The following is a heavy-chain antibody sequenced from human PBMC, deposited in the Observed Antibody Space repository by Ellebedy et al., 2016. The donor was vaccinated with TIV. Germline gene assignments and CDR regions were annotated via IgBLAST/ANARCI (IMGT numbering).Heavy chain of an antibody. V-gene: IGHV3-23*01. D-gene: IGHD3-22*01. CDR1: GFTFSSYA. Sequence: PGGSLRLSCAASGFTFSSYAMSWVRQAPGKGLEWVLTISNTGSRTYYADSVEGWFIISRDNSKKTLYLQMNSLSTEDTAVYYCAKGRGGGSDSSAPRYYFDYWGLGTLVTVSS. CDR2: ISNTGSRT. CDR3: AKGRGGGSDSSAPRYYFDY. J-gene: IGHJ4*02.